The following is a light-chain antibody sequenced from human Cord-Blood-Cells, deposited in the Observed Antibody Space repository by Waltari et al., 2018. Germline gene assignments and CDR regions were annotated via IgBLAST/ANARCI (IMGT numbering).Light chain of an antibody. CDR2: KAS. CDR3: QQYNSYSQT. V-gene: IGKV1-5*03. CDR1: QSISSW. J-gene: IGKJ1*01. Sequence: DIQMPQPPSTLSAPVADRVTITCRASQSISSWLAWYQQKPGKAPKLLIYKASSLESGVPSRFSGSGSGTEFTLTISSLQPDDFATYYCQQYNSYSQTFGQGTKVEIK.